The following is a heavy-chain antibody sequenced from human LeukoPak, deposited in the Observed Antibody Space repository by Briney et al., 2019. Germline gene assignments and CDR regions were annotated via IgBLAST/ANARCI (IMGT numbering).Heavy chain of an antibody. CDR3: AHGRDMVVTSYYFDY. CDR2: IYWDDDK. J-gene: IGHJ4*02. D-gene: IGHD4/OR15-4a*01. V-gene: IGHV2-5*02. CDR1: GFSLSTSGVG. Sequence: SGPALVKPTQTLTLTCTFSGFSLSTSGVGVGWIRQPPGKALEWLALIYWDDDKRYSPSLKSRLTITKDTFKNQVVLTMTNMDPVDTATYYCAHGRDMVVTSYYFDYWGQGTLVTVSS.